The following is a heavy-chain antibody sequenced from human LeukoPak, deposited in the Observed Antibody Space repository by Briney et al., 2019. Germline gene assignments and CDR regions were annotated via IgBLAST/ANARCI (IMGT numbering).Heavy chain of an antibody. Sequence: SETLSLTCTVSGGSISSYYWSWIRQPPGKGLEWIGYIYYSGSTNYNPSLKSRVTISVDTSKNQFSLKLSSVTAADTAVYYCARGARGVIIHGQNDAFDIWGQGTMVTVSS. J-gene: IGHJ3*02. CDR2: IYYSGST. CDR3: ARGARGVIIHGQNDAFDI. CDR1: GGSISSYY. D-gene: IGHD3-10*01. V-gene: IGHV4-59*12.